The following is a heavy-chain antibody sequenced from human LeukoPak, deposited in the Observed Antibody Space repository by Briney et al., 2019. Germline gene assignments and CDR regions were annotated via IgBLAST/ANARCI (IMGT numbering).Heavy chain of an antibody. J-gene: IGHJ4*02. CDR1: GFTFSSYG. Sequence: GGSLRLSCAASGFTFSSYGMHWVRQAPGKGLEWVAVISYDGSNKYYADSVKGRFTISRDNSKNTLYLQMNSLRAKDTAVYYCAKEKPRMDHPGVGYFDYWGQGTLVTVSS. CDR3: AKEKPRMDHPGVGYFDY. D-gene: IGHD3-3*01. CDR2: ISYDGSNK. V-gene: IGHV3-30*18.